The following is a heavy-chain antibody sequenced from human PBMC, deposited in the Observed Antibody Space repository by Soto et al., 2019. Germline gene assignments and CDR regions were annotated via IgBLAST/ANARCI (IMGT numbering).Heavy chain of an antibody. CDR1: GGSISSYY. D-gene: IGHD2-15*01. CDR3: ARDGGYCSVGSCYRIFDY. Sequence: SETLSLTCTVSGGSISSYYWSWIRQPPGKGLEWIGYIYYSGSTNYNPSLKSRVTISVDTSKNQFSLKLSSVTAADTAVYYCARDGGYCSVGSCYRIFDYWGQGTLVTVSS. J-gene: IGHJ4*02. CDR2: IYYSGST. V-gene: IGHV4-59*01.